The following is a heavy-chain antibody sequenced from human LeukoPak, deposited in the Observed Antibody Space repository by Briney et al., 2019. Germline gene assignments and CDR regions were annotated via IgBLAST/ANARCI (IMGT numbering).Heavy chain of an antibody. J-gene: IGHJ5*02. CDR1: GYTFTGYY. CDR3: ARTTVTHWFDP. CDR2: INPNSGGT. D-gene: IGHD4-17*01. V-gene: IGHV1-2*06. Sequence: ASVKVSCKASGYTFTGYYMHWVRQAPGQGLEWMGRINPNSGGTNYAQKFQGRDTMTRDTSISTAYMELSRLRSDDTAAYYCARTTVTHWFDPWGQGTLVTVSS.